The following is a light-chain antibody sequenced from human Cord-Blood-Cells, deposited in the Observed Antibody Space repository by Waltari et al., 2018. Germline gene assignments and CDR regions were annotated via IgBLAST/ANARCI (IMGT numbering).Light chain of an antibody. CDR3: QQYYSTLT. V-gene: IGKV4-1*01. J-gene: IGKJ3*01. CDR2: WAS. CDR1: QSVLYRSKNKNY. Sequence: DIVMTQSPDSLAVSLGERATINCKSSQSVLYRSKNKNYLAWYQQKPGQPPKLLIYWASTRESGVPDRFSGSGSGTDFTLTISSLQAEDVAVYYCQQYYSTLTFGPGTKVDIK.